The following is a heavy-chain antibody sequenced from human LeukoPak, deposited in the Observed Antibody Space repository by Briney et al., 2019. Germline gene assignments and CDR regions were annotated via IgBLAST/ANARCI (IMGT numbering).Heavy chain of an antibody. J-gene: IGHJ4*02. V-gene: IGHV3-66*01. CDR2: IFAGGTT. D-gene: IGHD3-10*01. CDR3: AKARTLWTDFDY. CDR1: GFIVSNNY. Sequence: GGSLRLSCAASGFIVSNNYMSWVRQAPGRGLEWVSVIFAGGTTNYADSVKGRFIISRDNSKNTLYLQMNSLRAEDTAVYYCAKARTLWTDFDYWGQGTLVTVSS.